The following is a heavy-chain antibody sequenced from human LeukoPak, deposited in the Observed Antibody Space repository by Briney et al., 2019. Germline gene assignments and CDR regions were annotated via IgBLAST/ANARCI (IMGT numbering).Heavy chain of an antibody. CDR1: GLTFDSYG. Sequence: GRSLRLSCAASGLTFDSYGMHWVRQAPGKGLEWVAVISYDGSNKYYVDSVKGRFTISRDNSKNTLYLQMNSLRPEDTAVYYCAKDRTYDYGTYDAFDIWGPGTMVTVSS. CDR3: AKDRTYDYGTYDAFDI. J-gene: IGHJ3*02. V-gene: IGHV3-30*18. CDR2: ISYDGSNK. D-gene: IGHD4-17*01.